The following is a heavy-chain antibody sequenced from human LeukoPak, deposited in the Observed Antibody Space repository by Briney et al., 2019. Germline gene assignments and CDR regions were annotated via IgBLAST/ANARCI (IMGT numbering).Heavy chain of an antibody. Sequence: GRSLRLSCAASGFTFSSYGMHWVRQAPGKGLEWVAVIWFDGSNKYYADSVKGRFTISRDNSKNTLYLQMNSLRAEDTAVYYCAKVLQANNYYDSSGYYLCFDYWGQGTLVTVSS. CDR1: GFTFSSYG. J-gene: IGHJ4*02. V-gene: IGHV3-33*06. CDR3: AKVLQANNYYDSSGYYLCFDY. D-gene: IGHD3-22*01. CDR2: IWFDGSNK.